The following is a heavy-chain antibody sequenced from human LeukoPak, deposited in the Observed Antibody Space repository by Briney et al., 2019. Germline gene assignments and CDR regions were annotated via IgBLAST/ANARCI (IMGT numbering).Heavy chain of an antibody. D-gene: IGHD2-2*01. V-gene: IGHV4-59*01. CDR1: GDFNSSYY. Sequence: PSETLSLTCSLSGDFNSSYYWMCLPQPPGKALVGVGYIYCHGRTNYNPSLKSRVTISVHTSKKQFSPKLHSVTAADTAVYYCARGVLVPTAGGLGWFDPWGQGTLVTVPS. J-gene: IGHJ5*02. CDR2: IYCHGRT. CDR3: ARGVLVPTAGGLGWFDP.